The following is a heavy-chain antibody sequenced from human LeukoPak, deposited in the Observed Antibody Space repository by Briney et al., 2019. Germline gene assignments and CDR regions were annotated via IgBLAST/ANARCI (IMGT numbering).Heavy chain of an antibody. CDR1: GGSFSGYY. CDR3: ARVRSGWSYYFDY. V-gene: IGHV4-34*01. J-gene: IGHJ4*02. Sequence: SETLSLTCAVYGGSFSGYYWSWIRQPPGKGLEWIGEINHSGSTNYNPSLKSRVTISVDTSKNQFSLKLSSVTAADTAVYYCARVRSGWSYYFDYWGQGTLVTVSS. CDR2: INHSGST. D-gene: IGHD6-19*01.